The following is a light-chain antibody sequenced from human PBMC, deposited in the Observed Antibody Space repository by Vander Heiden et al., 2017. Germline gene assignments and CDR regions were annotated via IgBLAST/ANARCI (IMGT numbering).Light chain of an antibody. Sequence: QSALTQPRSVSGSPGQSVTISCTGTSSDVGSYNFVSWYQQHPGKAPKLMIYDVSKRPSGVPDRFSGSKSGNTASLTISGLQADDEADYYCCSHAGSYTWVFGGGTKLTVL. CDR2: DVS. CDR1: SSDVGSYNF. CDR3: CSHAGSYTWV. J-gene: IGLJ3*02. V-gene: IGLV2-11*01.